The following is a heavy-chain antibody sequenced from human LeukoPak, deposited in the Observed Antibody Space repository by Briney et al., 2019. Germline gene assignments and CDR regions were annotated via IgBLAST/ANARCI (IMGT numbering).Heavy chain of an antibody. CDR1: GGSFSGYY. CDR2: INHSGST. CDR3: ARQAVTTIYYYYMDV. V-gene: IGHV4-34*01. D-gene: IGHD4-11*01. J-gene: IGHJ6*03. Sequence: SETLSLTCAVYGGSFSGYYWSWIRQPPGKGLVWIGEINHSGSTNYNPSLKSRVTISVDTSKNQFSLKLSSVTAADTAVYYCARQAVTTIYYYYMDVWGKGTTVTVSS.